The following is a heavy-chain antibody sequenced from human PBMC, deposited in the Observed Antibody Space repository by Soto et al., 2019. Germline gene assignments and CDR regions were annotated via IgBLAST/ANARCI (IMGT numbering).Heavy chain of an antibody. D-gene: IGHD3-16*01. CDR2: IKSKADGSTT. V-gene: IGHV3-15*01. CDR3: ATPRPGSHGYGY. J-gene: IGHJ4*02. Sequence: EVQLVESGGGLVKPGGSLRLSCAASGITLSNAWMPWVRQAPGKGLEWVGRIKSKADGSTTEYGSPVKDRFIISRDDSENTLELQMQSLKNEDTAVYYGATPRPGSHGYGYWGQGTLVTVSS. CDR1: GITLSNAW.